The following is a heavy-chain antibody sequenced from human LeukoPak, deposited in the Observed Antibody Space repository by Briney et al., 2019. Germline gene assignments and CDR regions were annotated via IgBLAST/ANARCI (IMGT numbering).Heavy chain of an antibody. CDR2: ISSSSSTI. V-gene: IGHV3-48*01. CDR3: ARGHIVVVPAASDAFDI. CDR1: GFTFSRYS. Sequence: GGSLRLSCAASGFTFSRYSMNWVRQAPGKGLEWVSYISSSSSTIYYADSVKGRFTISRDNAKNSLYLQMNSLRAEDTAVYYCARGHIVVVPAASDAFDIWGQGTMVTVSS. J-gene: IGHJ3*02. D-gene: IGHD2-2*01.